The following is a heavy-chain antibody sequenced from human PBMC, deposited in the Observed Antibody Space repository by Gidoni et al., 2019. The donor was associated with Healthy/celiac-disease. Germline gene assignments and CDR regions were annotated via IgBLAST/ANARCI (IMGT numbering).Heavy chain of an antibody. CDR1: GFTFSSYG. V-gene: IGHV3-33*01. D-gene: IGHD3-22*01. Sequence: QVQLVESGGGVVHPVMSLRLSCAASGFTFSSYGMQWVRQAPGKGLEWVAVIGYDGSNKYYAEYVKGRFTISRDNSKKTLDLKMNSLRAEEKAVYYCAREGAWGYLDYWGQGTLVTVSS. J-gene: IGHJ4*02. CDR2: IGYDGSNK. CDR3: AREGAWGYLDY.